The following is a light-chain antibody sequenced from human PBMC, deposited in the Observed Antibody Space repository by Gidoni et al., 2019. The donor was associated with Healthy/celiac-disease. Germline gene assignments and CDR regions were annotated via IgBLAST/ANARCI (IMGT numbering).Light chain of an antibody. J-gene: IGKJ5*01. Sequence: EIVLTQSPATLSLSPGERATLSCRASQSDSSYLAWYQQKPGQAPRLLIYDASNRATGIPARFSGSGSGTDFTLTISSLEPEAFAVYYCQQRSNWPTSFXXXTRLEIK. CDR2: DAS. CDR1: QSDSSY. CDR3: QQRSNWPTS. V-gene: IGKV3-11*01.